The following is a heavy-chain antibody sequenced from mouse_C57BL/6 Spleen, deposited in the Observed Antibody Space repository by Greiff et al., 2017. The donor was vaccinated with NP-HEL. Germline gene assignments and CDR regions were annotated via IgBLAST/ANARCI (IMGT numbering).Heavy chain of an antibody. CDR3: ARWKVTGYAMDY. J-gene: IGHJ4*01. CDR2: IDPSDSYT. V-gene: IGHV1-50*01. Sequence: QVQLQQPGAELVKPGASVKLSCKASGYTFTSYWMQWVKQRPGQGLEWIGEIDPSDSYTNYNQKFKGKATLTVDTSSSTAYMQLSSLTSEDSAVYYCARWKVTGYAMDYWGQGTSVTVSS. CDR1: GYTFTSYW. D-gene: IGHD1-3*01.